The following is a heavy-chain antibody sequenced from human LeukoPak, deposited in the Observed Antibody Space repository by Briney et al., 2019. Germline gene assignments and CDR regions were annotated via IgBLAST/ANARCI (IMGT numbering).Heavy chain of an antibody. J-gene: IGHJ4*02. CDR2: ISWNSGSI. CDR1: GFTFDDYA. CDR3: AKDMLLYYDSSGMFDY. Sequence: AGGSLRLSCAASGFTFDDYAMHWVRQAPGKGLEWVSGISWNSGSIGYADSVEGRFTISRDNAKNSLYLQMNSLRAEDTALYYCAKDMLLYYDSSGMFDYWGQGTLVTVSS. D-gene: IGHD3-22*01. V-gene: IGHV3-9*01.